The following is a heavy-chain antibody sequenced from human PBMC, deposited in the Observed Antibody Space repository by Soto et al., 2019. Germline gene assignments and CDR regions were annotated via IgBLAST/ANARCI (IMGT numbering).Heavy chain of an antibody. Sequence: GASVKVSCKASGYSFTSYGIHWVRQAPGQRLEWMGWINAANGDTIYSPPFQGRVTITRDTSASTAYMELSSLRFDDTAVYYCVRRHVSATGIDWFDPWGQGTLVTVSS. CDR2: INAANGDT. D-gene: IGHD6-13*01. V-gene: IGHV1-3*01. CDR1: GYSFTSYG. J-gene: IGHJ5*02. CDR3: VRRHVSATGIDWFDP.